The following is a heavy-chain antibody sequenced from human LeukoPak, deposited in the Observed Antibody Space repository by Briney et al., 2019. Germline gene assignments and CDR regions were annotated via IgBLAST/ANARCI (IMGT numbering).Heavy chain of an antibody. Sequence: PGGSLRLSCAAPGFMFPDYAIHWVRQAPGKGLEWVSLISGDGGKTFYAESVKGRFTISTDNSKNSLYLQMNSLRSDDTALYYCARESESSGCYDYWGQGTLVTVSS. J-gene: IGHJ4*02. V-gene: IGHV3-43*02. CDR3: ARESESSGCYDY. D-gene: IGHD3-22*01. CDR1: GFMFPDYA. CDR2: ISGDGGKT.